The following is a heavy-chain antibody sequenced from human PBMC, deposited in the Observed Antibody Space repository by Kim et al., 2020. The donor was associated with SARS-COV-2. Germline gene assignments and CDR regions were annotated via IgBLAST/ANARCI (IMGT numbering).Heavy chain of an antibody. V-gene: IGHV4-34*01. Sequence: SETLSLTCAVYGGSFSGYYWSWIRQPPGKGLEWIGEINHSGSTNYNPSLKSRVTISVDTSKNQFSLKLSSVTAADTAVYYCARGRGYSYGYAWYFDYWG. CDR3: ARGRGYSYGYAWYFDY. CDR2: INHSGST. D-gene: IGHD5-18*01. CDR1: GGSFSGYY. J-gene: IGHJ4*01.